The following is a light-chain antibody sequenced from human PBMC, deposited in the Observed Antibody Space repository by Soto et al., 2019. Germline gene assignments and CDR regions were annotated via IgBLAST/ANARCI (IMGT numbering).Light chain of an antibody. J-gene: IGKJ2*01. Sequence: DIVMTQSPDSLAVSLGERATINCRSSQTILYSPNNKNQLAWYQQKPGQPPKLLFYWASTRESGVPDRFSGSESGTDFTLTISSLQAEDVAVYYCQQYYSPPYTFGQGPKLEI. V-gene: IGKV4-1*01. CDR3: QQYYSPPYT. CDR2: WAS. CDR1: QTILYSPNNKNQ.